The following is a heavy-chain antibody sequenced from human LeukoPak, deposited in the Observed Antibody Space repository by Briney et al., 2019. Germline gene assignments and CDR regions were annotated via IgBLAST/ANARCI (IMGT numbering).Heavy chain of an antibody. CDR2: INHSGST. D-gene: IGHD3-3*01. V-gene: IGHV4-34*01. CDR3: ARGRTFTIFGVVMAYFDY. CDR1: GGSFSGYY. J-gene: IGHJ4*02. Sequence: PSETLSLTCAVYGGSFSGYYWSWIRQPPGKGLEWIGEINHSGSTNYNPSLKSRVTISVDTSKNQFSLKLSSVTAADTAVYYCARGRTFTIFGVVMAYFDYWGQGTLVTVSS.